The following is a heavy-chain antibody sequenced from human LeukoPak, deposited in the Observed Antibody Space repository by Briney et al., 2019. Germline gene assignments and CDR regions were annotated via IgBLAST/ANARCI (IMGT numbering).Heavy chain of an antibody. V-gene: IGHV3-7*01. CDR1: GFTFTNNF. J-gene: IGHJ4*01. CDR3: VREGFYFFDF. Sequence: GGSLRLSCAASGFTFTNNFMSWVRQVPGKGLEWVANIKQDGSETTYADSVRGRFTIFRDNAKDSVYLQMNSLRAEDSATYYCVREGFYFFDFWGQGALVTVSS. CDR2: IKQDGSET.